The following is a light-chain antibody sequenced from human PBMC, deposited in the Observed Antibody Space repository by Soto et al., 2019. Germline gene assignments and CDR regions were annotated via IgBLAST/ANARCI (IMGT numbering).Light chain of an antibody. J-gene: IGKJ2*01. CDR3: QQGHTWPLT. CDR2: SAS. Sequence: EIVMTQSPATLSVSPGERATLSCRASQSISTELAWYQQKPGQPPRLLIYSASTRATGVPAGFTGSGSGSEFTLTISGLQSEDFAVYYCQQGHTWPLTFGQGTRLEI. CDR1: QSISTE. V-gene: IGKV3-15*01.